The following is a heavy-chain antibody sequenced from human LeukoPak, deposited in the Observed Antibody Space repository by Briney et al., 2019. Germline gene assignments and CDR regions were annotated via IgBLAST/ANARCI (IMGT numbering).Heavy chain of an antibody. CDR1: GGSISSYY. CDR2: IYYSGIT. CDR3: ARVGGGSHAFDI. J-gene: IGHJ3*02. D-gene: IGHD3-16*01. V-gene: IGHV4-59*01. Sequence: PSETLSLTCTVSGGSISSYYWSWIRQPPGKGLEWVGYIYYSGITNSNPSLKSRVTISVDTSKNQFSLKLNSVTAADTAVYYCARVGGGSHAFDIWGQGSTVAVSS.